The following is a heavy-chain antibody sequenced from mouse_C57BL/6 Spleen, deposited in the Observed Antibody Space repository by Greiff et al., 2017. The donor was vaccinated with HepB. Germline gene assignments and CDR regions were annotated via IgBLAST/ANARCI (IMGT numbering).Heavy chain of an antibody. Sequence: QVQLQQSGAELVRPGTSVKVSCKASGYAFTNYLIEWVKKRPGQGLEWIGVINPGSGGTNYNEKFKGKATLTADKFSSTAYMQRSSLTSEDSAVYFCARGGRDGYVDVWGTGTTVTVSS. CDR2: INPGSGGT. V-gene: IGHV1-54*01. J-gene: IGHJ1*03. CDR1: GYAFTNYL. D-gene: IGHD3-3*01. CDR3: ARGGRDGYVDV.